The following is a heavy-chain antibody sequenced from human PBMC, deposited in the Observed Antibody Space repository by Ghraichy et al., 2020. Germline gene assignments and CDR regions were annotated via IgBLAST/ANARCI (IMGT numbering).Heavy chain of an antibody. V-gene: IGHV4-34*01. Sequence: SETLSLTCAVYGGSFSGYYWSWIRQPPGKGLEWIGEINHSGSTNYNPSLKSRVTISVDTSKNQFFLKLSSVTAADTAVYYCARLAPDIVVVVAATYFDYWGQGTLVTVSS. CDR1: GGSFSGYY. J-gene: IGHJ4*02. D-gene: IGHD2-15*01. CDR3: ARLAPDIVVVVAATYFDY. CDR2: INHSGST.